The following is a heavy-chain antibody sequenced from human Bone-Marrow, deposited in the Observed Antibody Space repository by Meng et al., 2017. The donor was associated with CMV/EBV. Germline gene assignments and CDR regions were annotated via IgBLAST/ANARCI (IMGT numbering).Heavy chain of an antibody. J-gene: IGHJ5*02. CDR3: ARGYCSSTSCYS. CDR1: GFTFSSYG. Sequence: GGSLRLTCAASGFTFSSYGMHWVRQAPGKGLEWVAFIRYDGSNKYYADSVKGRFTISRDNAKNSLYLQMNSLRAEDTAVYYCARGYCSSTSCYSWGQGNLVNVSS. D-gene: IGHD2-2*01. V-gene: IGHV3-30*02. CDR2: IRYDGSNK.